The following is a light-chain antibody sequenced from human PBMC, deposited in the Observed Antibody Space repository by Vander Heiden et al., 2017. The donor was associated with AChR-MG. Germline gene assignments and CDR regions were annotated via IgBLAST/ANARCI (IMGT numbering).Light chain of an antibody. V-gene: IGKV1-5*03. J-gene: IGKJ1*01. CDR2: GAS. CDR3: QHYETYSWT. Sequence: DIQMTQSPPTLSASIGDRVTITCRASQTINNWLAWYQQKPGKAPNLLIYGASSLESGVPSMFSGTGSGTEFTLTISSLQPDDFATYYCQHYETYSWTFGQGTKVEIK. CDR1: QTINNW.